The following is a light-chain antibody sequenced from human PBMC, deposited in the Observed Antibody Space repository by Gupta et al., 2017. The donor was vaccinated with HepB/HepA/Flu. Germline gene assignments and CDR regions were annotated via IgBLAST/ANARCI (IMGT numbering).Light chain of an antibody. J-gene: IGKJ1*01. Sequence: EIVMTQSPATLSVSPGERATLSCRASQSISSNLAWYQQKPGQAPRLLIYGASTRATGIPVRFSGSGSGTEFTLTISSLQSEDFAVYYWQQDNDWHTFGRGTKVEIK. CDR2: GAS. CDR1: QSISSN. V-gene: IGKV3-15*01. CDR3: QQDNDWHT.